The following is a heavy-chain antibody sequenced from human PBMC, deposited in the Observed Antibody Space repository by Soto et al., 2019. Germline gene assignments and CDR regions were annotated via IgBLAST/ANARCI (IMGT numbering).Heavy chain of an antibody. Sequence: PGGSLRLSCAGSGFTFRSYGMHWVRQAPGKGLEWVALISYDGSNKYYADSVKGRFTISRDNSKNTLYLQMNSLRSEDTAVYYCATERAFYYDSSGSGGLVFDYWGQGTLVTVSS. CDR1: GFTFRSYG. J-gene: IGHJ4*02. D-gene: IGHD3-22*01. V-gene: IGHV3-30*03. CDR2: ISYDGSNK. CDR3: ATERAFYYDSSGSGGLVFDY.